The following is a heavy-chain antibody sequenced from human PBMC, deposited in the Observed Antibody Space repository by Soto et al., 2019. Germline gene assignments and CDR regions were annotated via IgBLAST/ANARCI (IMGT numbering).Heavy chain of an antibody. J-gene: IGHJ4*02. CDR2: LFSGGTA. Sequence: EVQLVETGGALIQLGGSLRLSCAASGLNISTNYMTWVRQAPGKGLEWVSLLFSGGTAYYADSVKGRFTIARDNSKNTLFLQMNRLTTEDTAVYYCARGQQASRTRGVQGFDYWGQGTLVTVSS. CDR1: GLNISTNY. D-gene: IGHD3-10*01. V-gene: IGHV3-53*02. CDR3: ARGQQASRTRGVQGFDY.